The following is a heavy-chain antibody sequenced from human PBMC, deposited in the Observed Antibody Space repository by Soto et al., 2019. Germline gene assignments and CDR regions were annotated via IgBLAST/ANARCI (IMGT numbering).Heavy chain of an antibody. D-gene: IGHD2-8*01. CDR1: GGSISSSSSY. Sequence: SETLSLTCTVSGGSISSSSSYWGWIRQPPGKGLEWVGSIYYLGNTYYNPSLGGRVSISVDTSKNQFSLKLSSVTAADTAVYYCARSLRLLIVYARSSWFDPWGQGTLVTVSS. J-gene: IGHJ5*02. CDR3: ARSLRLLIVYARSSWFDP. V-gene: IGHV4-39*01. CDR2: IYYLGNT.